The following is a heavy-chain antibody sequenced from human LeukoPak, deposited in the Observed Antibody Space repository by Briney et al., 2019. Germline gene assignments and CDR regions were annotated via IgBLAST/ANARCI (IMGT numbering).Heavy chain of an antibody. J-gene: IGHJ5*02. CDR2: IYTSGST. D-gene: IGHD1-7*01. Sequence: SETLSLTCTVSGGSISSYYWSWIRQPAGKGLEWIGRIYTSGSTDYNPSLKSRVTMSVDTSKNQFSLKLSSVTAADTAVYYCARNTGTTPDNWFDPWGQGTLVTVSS. CDR3: ARNTGTTPDNWFDP. CDR1: GGSISSYY. V-gene: IGHV4-4*07.